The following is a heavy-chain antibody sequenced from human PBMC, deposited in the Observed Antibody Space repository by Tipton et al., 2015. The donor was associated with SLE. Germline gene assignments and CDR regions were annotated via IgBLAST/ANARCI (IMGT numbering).Heavy chain of an antibody. CDR1: GGSISSYY. D-gene: IGHD6-13*01. Sequence: TLSLTCTVSGGSISSYYWSWIRQPPGKGLEYIGYIYYSGSTNYNPSLKSRVTISVDTSKNQFSLKLSSVTAADTAVYYCARAGGPSIAAAGFFDYWGQGTLVTVSS. J-gene: IGHJ4*02. CDR2: IYYSGST. CDR3: ARAGGPSIAAAGFFDY. V-gene: IGHV4-59*01.